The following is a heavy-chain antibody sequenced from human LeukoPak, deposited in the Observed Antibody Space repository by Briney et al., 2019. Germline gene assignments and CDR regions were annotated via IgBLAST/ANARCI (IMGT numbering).Heavy chain of an antibody. D-gene: IGHD2-15*01. CDR2: INPSGGGT. V-gene: IGHV1-46*01. CDR3: ARECSGYIDF. J-gene: IGHJ4*02. Sequence: ASVKVSCKASGYTFINYYMHWVRQAPGQGLEWMGLINPSGGGTSYAQKFQGRVTMTRDTSTSTVYMEVSSLRSEDTAVYYSARECSGYIDFWGQGTLVTVSS. CDR1: GYTFINYY.